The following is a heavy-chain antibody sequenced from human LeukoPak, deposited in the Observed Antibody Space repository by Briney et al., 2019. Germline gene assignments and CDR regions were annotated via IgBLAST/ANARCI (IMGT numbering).Heavy chain of an antibody. J-gene: IGHJ4*02. D-gene: IGHD6-19*01. CDR1: GFTFSSYS. Sequence: PGGSLRLSCAASGFTFSSYSMNWVRQAPGKGLEWVSSISSSSSYIYYADSVKGRFTISRDNAKNSLYLQMNSLRAEDTAVYYCARIGPSSVAGTGGDYWGQGTLVTVSS. CDR2: ISSSSSYI. CDR3: ARIGPSSVAGTGGDY. V-gene: IGHV3-21*01.